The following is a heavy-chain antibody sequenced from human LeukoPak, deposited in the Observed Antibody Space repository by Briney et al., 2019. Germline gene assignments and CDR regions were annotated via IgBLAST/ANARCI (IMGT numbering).Heavy chain of an antibody. Sequence: GGSLRLSCAASGFTFSSCAMSWVRQAPGKGLEWVSAISGSGGSTYYADSVKGRFTISRDNSKNTLYLQMNSLRAEDTAVYYCAKPRRGSGFFDYWGQGTLVTVSS. CDR1: GFTFSSCA. V-gene: IGHV3-23*01. CDR2: ISGSGGST. J-gene: IGHJ4*02. CDR3: AKPRRGSGFFDY. D-gene: IGHD3-22*01.